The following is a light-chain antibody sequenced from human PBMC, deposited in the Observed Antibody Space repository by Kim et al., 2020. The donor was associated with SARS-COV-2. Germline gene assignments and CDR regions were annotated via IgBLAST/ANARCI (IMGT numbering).Light chain of an antibody. CDR2: YDS. Sequence: SYELTQPPSVSVAPGKTARITCGGNNMGSKSVHWYQQKPGQSPVLVIYYDSERPSGIPERFSGSNSGNTATLTISRVEAGDEADYYCQVWDSNSDRVFGGGTKVTVL. J-gene: IGLJ3*02. V-gene: IGLV3-21*04. CDR3: QVWDSNSDRV. CDR1: NMGSKS.